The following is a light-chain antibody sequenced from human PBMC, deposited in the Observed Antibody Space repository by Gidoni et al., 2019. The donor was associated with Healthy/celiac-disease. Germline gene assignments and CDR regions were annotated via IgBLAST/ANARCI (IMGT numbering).Light chain of an antibody. CDR2: AAS. V-gene: IGKV1-39*01. CDR3: QQSYSTPPYT. J-gene: IGKJ2*01. CDR1: QSISSY. Sequence: DIQMTQSPTSLSASVGDRVTITCRASQSISSYLNWYQPKPGKAPKLLIYAASSLQSGVPSRFSCSGSGTDFTLTISSLQPEDFATYYCQQSYSTPPYTCGQGTKLEIK.